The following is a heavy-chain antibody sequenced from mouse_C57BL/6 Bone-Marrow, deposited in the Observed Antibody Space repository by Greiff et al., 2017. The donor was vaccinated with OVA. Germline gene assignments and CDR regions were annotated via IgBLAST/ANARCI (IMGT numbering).Heavy chain of an antibody. CDR3: ERSGGYAMDY. CDR1: GFTFSSYG. J-gene: IGHJ4*01. V-gene: IGHV5-6*01. Sequence: EVKLVESGGDLVKPGGSLKLSCAASGFTFSSYGMSWVRQTPDKRLEWVATISSGGSYTYYPDSVKGRFTIARDNAKNTLYLQMSSLKSEDTAMYYCERSGGYAMDYWGQGTSVTVSS. CDR2: ISSGGSYT. D-gene: IGHD1-3*01.